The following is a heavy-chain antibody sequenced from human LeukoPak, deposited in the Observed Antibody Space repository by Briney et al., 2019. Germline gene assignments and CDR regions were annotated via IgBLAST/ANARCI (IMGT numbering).Heavy chain of an antibody. Sequence: GASVKVSCKASGYTFTDYYMHWLRQAPGRGLEWLGWITPNSGGTNYAQKFQGRVTMTRDTSISTAYMELSRLRSDDTAVYFCARGPLCEWAIPFDIWGQGTMASVSS. CDR1: GYTFTDYY. D-gene: IGHD1-26*01. J-gene: IGHJ3*02. CDR3: ARGPLCEWAIPFDI. CDR2: ITPNSGGT. V-gene: IGHV1-2*02.